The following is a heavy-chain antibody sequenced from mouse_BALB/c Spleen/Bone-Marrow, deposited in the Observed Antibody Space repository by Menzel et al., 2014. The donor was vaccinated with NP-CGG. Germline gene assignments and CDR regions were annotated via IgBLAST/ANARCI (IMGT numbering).Heavy chain of an antibody. V-gene: IGHV1S81*02. CDR2: IIPSNGRS. Sequence: VKLVESGAELVKPGTSVKLSCKTSGYTFTSYWMHWVKQRPGQGLEWIGEIIPSNGRSNYNEKLKNKATLTVDKSSSTAYMQLSSLTSEDSAVYFCARTYGDSPYFYAMDYWGQGTSVTVSS. CDR3: ARTYGDSPYFYAMDY. CDR1: GYTFTSYW. D-gene: IGHD2-13*01. J-gene: IGHJ4*01.